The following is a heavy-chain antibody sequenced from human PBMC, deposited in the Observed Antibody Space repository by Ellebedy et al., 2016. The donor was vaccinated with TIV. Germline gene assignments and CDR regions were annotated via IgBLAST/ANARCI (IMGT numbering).Heavy chain of an antibody. CDR2: ISYDGSNK. CDR1: GFSFTNFA. Sequence: PGGSLRLSCAASGFSFTNFALHWVRQAPGKGLEWVAGISYDGSNKYYADSVKGRFSISRDDSKNTLYLQMNTLRAEDTALYYCARAHQNIAVAGQAYWGHGTLVTVSS. CDR3: ARAHQNIAVAGQAY. J-gene: IGHJ4*01. D-gene: IGHD6-19*01. V-gene: IGHV3-30-3*01.